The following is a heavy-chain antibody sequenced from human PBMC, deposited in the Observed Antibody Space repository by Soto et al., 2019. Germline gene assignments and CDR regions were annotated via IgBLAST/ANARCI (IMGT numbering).Heavy chain of an antibody. V-gene: IGHV1-58*01. D-gene: IGHD2-2*01. CDR2: IVVGSGNT. CDR3: AVSYCSSTSCYPTKNDY. CDR1: GFTFTSSA. Sequence: GASVKVSCKASGFTFTSSAVQWVRQARGQRLEWIGWIVVGSGNTNYAQKFQERVTITRDMSTSTAYMELSSLRSEDTAVYYCAVSYCSSTSCYPTKNDYWGQGTLVTVSS. J-gene: IGHJ4*02.